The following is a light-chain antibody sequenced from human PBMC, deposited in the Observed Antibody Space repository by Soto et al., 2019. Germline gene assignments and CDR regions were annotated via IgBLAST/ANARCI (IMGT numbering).Light chain of an antibody. CDR1: QGIKNY. Sequence: DIQVTQYPSSLSASVGDRVTITCRASQGIKNYLAWYQQKPGEIPKLLIYAASTLESGIPPRFSGSGSGTDFTLTINNLQPGDVATYYGQGYYNAPFTFGGGTKVEIK. CDR2: AAS. CDR3: QGYYNAPFT. V-gene: IGKV1-27*01. J-gene: IGKJ4*01.